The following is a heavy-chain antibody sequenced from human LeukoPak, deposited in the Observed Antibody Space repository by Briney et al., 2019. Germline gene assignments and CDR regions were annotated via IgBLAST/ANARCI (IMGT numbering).Heavy chain of an antibody. CDR3: ARGDYAFDY. Sequence: GGSLRLSCAASGFTFSSYAMSWVRQAPGKGLEWVSSISGSGSFIHYADSVKGRFTISRDNAKNSLFLQLNSLRAEDTAVYYCARGDYAFDYWGQGTLVTVSS. CDR2: ISGSGSFI. J-gene: IGHJ4*02. V-gene: IGHV3-21*01. CDR1: GFTFSSYA. D-gene: IGHD4-17*01.